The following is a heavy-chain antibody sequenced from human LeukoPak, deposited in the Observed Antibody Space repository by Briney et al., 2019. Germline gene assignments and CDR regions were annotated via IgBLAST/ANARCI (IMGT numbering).Heavy chain of an antibody. Sequence: GASVKVSCKASGFTFTSPAMQWVRQARGQRLEWIGWIVVGSGNTNYAQKFQERVTITRDMSTSTAYMELSSLRSEDTAVYYCAARLGMRYTDVWGKGTTVTVSS. CDR3: AARLGMRYTDV. CDR1: GFTFTSPA. CDR2: IVVGSGNT. D-gene: IGHD1-26*01. V-gene: IGHV1-58*02. J-gene: IGHJ6*03.